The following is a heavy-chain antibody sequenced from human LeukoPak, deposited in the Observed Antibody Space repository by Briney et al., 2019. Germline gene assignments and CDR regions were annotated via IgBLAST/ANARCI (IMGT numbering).Heavy chain of an antibody. J-gene: IGHJ4*02. Sequence: SETLSLTCTVFGVSISSSNSYWGWIRQPPGKGLEWIGSIYYRGNTYYNASLKSQVSISIDTSKNQFSLNLRSVTAADTAVYYCVTNWGYSTLTYWGQGTLVTVSS. D-gene: IGHD5-18*01. CDR3: VTNWGYSTLTY. CDR2: IYYRGNT. CDR1: GVSISSSNSY. V-gene: IGHV4-39*01.